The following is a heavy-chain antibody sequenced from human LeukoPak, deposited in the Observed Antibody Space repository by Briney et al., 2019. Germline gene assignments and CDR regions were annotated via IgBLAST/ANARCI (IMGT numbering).Heavy chain of an antibody. CDR2: IYPRDSDT. Sequence: GESLKISCKTSGYTFSTYWIGWVRQMPGNGLEWMGIIYPRDSDTRYSPSFQGQVTISADKSMSTAYLQWSSLKASDTAMYYCARRRGRYSGDAFDIWGQGTMVTVSS. CDR3: ARRRGRYSGDAFDI. CDR1: GYTFSTYW. V-gene: IGHV5-51*01. D-gene: IGHD1-26*01. J-gene: IGHJ3*02.